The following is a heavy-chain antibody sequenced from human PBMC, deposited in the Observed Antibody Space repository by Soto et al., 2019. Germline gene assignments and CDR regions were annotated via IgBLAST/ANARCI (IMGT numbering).Heavy chain of an antibody. V-gene: IGHV1-18*01. CDR2: ISAYNGNT. CDR1: GYTFTSYG. Sequence: ASVKVSCKASGYTFTSYGISWVRQAPGQGLEWMGWISAYNGNTNYAQKLQGRVTMTTDTSTSTAYMELRSLRSDETAVYYCARENIIVVVVDHKGTGLGAFDIWGQGQMVTVS. CDR3: ARENIIVVVVDHKGTGLGAFDI. D-gene: IGHD2-15*01. J-gene: IGHJ3*02.